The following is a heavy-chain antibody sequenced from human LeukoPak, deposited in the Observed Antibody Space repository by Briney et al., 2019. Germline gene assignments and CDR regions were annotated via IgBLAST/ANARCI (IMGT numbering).Heavy chain of an antibody. J-gene: IGHJ4*02. Sequence: PSETLSLTCTVSGGSISSGGYYWSWIRQHPGKGLEWIGYIYYSGSTYYNPSLKSRVTISVDTSKNQFSLKLSSVTAADTAVYYCARGYSDFGSSPEPSDYWGQGTLVTGSS. CDR2: IYYSGST. V-gene: IGHV4-31*03. CDR1: GGSISSGGYY. D-gene: IGHD3-3*01. CDR3: ARGYSDFGSSPEPSDY.